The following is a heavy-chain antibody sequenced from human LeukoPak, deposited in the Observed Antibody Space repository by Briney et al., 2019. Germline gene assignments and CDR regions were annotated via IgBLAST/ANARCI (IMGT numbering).Heavy chain of an antibody. CDR2: IYYSGST. V-gene: IGHV4-59*08. CDR3: ARHGAGAGTYYYYYGMDV. Sequence: SETLSLTCTVYGGSISSYYWSWIRQPPGKGLEWIGYIYYSGSTNYNPSLKSRVTISVDTSKNQFSLKLSSVTAADTAVYYCARHGAGAGTYYYYYGMDVWGQGTTVTVSS. CDR1: GGSISSYY. D-gene: IGHD6-19*01. J-gene: IGHJ6*02.